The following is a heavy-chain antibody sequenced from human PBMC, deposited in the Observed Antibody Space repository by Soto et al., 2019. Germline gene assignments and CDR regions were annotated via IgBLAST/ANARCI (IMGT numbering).Heavy chain of an antibody. D-gene: IGHD6-13*01. CDR1: GGTFSSYT. J-gene: IGHJ4*02. CDR2: IIPILGIA. Sequence: QVQLVQSGAEVKKPGSSVKVSCKASGGTFSSYTISWVRQAPGQGLEWMGRIIPILGIANYAQKFQGRVTITADKSTSTAYMELSSLRSEDTAVYYCARDPTYSSSWYSRGSPAVDYWGQGTLVTVSS. CDR3: ARDPTYSSSWYSRGSPAVDY. V-gene: IGHV1-69*08.